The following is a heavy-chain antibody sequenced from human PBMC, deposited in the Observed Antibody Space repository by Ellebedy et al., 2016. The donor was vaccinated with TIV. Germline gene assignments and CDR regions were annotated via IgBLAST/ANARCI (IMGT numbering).Heavy chain of an antibody. J-gene: IGHJ2*01. CDR2: SGAAGDT. CDR1: GFSLTGSD. Sequence: PGGSLRLSCAASGFSLTGSDLHWVRRPAGKGLEWVSASGAAGDTYYPDSVRGRFTISRESATNSFYLQMNSLTAGDTAVYYCARGGPGGDNWFFGLWGRGTRVTVSS. D-gene: IGHD3-10*01. CDR3: ARGGPGGDNWFFGL. V-gene: IGHV3-13*01.